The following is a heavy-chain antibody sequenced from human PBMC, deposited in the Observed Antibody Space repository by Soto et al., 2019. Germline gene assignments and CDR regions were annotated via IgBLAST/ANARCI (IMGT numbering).Heavy chain of an antibody. CDR3: VRGPLKYFGMDV. CDR2: IWYDGSNI. CDR1: GFTFSSYG. Sequence: PGGSLRLSCAASGFTFSSYGMHWVRQAPGKGLEWVAVIWYDGSNIYYADSVRGRFTISRDNAKNSLYLQMNSLRAEDTAVYYCVRGPLKYFGMDVWGQGTTVTVSS. V-gene: IGHV3-33*01. J-gene: IGHJ6*02.